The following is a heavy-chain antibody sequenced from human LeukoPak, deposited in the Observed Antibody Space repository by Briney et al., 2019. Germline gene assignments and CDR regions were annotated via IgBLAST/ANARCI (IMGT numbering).Heavy chain of an antibody. D-gene: IGHD5-12*01. V-gene: IGHV4-34*01. CDR1: GGSFSGYY. CDR3: ARHLGYSGYDG. CDR2: INHSGST. J-gene: IGHJ4*02. Sequence: PSETLSLTCAVYGGSFSGYYWSWIRQPPGKGLEWIGEINHSGSTNYNPSLKSRVTISVDTSKNQFSLKLSSVTAADTAVYYCARHLGYSGYDGWGQGTLVTVSS.